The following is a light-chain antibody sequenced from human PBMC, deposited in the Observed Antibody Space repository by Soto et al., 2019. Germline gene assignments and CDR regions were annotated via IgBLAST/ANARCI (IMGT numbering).Light chain of an antibody. Sequence: DIVMTQSPLSLPVTPGEPASISCRSSQSLLHSNGYNYLDWYLQKPGQSPQLLIYLGSNRASGVPDRFSGRGAGTDFTLKISRVEAEDVRVYYCMQALQTPSTFGQGDKGEIK. CDR3: MQALQTPST. V-gene: IGKV2-28*01. J-gene: IGKJ1*01. CDR2: LGS. CDR1: QSLLHSNGYNY.